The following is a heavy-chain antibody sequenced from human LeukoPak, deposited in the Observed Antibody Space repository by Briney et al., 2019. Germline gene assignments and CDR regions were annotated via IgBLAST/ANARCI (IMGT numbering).Heavy chain of an antibody. Sequence: PGGPLRLSCGASGFSFRDHYMDWVRQPPGKGLEWVGRIRTKPKSYTTDYAASVKGRFTISRDDSKNLLYLQMNSLKTEDTAVYYCGRVGDYFDNNGYSLDAVDAWGRGTMVTVSS. J-gene: IGHJ3*01. D-gene: IGHD3-22*01. V-gene: IGHV3-72*01. CDR1: GFSFRDHY. CDR3: GRVGDYFDNNGYSLDAVDA. CDR2: IRTKPKSYTT.